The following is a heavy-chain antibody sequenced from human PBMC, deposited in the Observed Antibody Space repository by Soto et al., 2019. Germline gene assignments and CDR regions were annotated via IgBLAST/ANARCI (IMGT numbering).Heavy chain of an antibody. V-gene: IGHV4-31*03. CDR2: IYHSGDT. D-gene: IGHD5-18*01. J-gene: IGHJ3*02. CDR3: ARDYTYGCRGAFDI. CDR1: GGSISSATYY. Sequence: SETLSLTCTVSGGSISSATYYWSWIRQHPGKGLEWIGHIYHSGDTYHNPSLKSRVTISVDTSKNQFSLRLSSVTAADTAVYYCARDYTYGCRGAFDIWGQGTMVTVSS.